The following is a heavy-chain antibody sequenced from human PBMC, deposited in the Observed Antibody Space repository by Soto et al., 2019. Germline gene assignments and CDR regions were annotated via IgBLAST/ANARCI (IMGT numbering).Heavy chain of an antibody. CDR3: ASSYYYDSSGYYYRGAYYFDY. J-gene: IGHJ4*02. V-gene: IGHV1-69*06. Sequence: SVKVSCKASGGTFSSYAISWVRQAPGQGLEWMGGIIPIFGTANYAQKFQGRVTITADKSTSTAYMELSSLRSEDTAVYYCASSYYYDSSGYYYRGAYYFDYWGQGTLVTVSS. CDR2: IIPIFGTA. CDR1: GGTFSSYA. D-gene: IGHD3-22*01.